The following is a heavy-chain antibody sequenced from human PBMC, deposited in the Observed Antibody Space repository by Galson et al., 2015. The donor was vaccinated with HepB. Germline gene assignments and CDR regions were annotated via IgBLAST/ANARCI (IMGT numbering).Heavy chain of an antibody. CDR2: IIPIFGTA. V-gene: IGHV1-69*13. Sequence: SVKVSCKASGGTFSSYAISWVRQAPGQGLEWMGGIIPIFGTANYAQKFQGRVTITADESTSTAYMELSSLRSEDTAVYYCARLTLDIVAVPAAEGDSAFDIWGQGTMVTVSS. CDR1: GGTFSSYA. CDR3: ARLTLDIVAVPAAEGDSAFDI. J-gene: IGHJ3*02. D-gene: IGHD2-2*01.